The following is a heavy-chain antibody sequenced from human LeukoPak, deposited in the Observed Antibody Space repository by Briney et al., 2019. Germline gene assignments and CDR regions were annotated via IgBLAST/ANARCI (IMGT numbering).Heavy chain of an antibody. V-gene: IGHV3-9*01. CDR3: AKAYGGNRHYYYGMDV. CDR2: ISWNSGSI. D-gene: IGHD4-23*01. CDR1: GFTFDDYA. J-gene: IGHJ6*02. Sequence: GGSLRLSCAASGFTFDDYAMHWVRQAPGKGLEWVSGISWNSGSIGYADSVKGRFTISRDNAKNSLYLQMNSLRAEDTALYYCAKAYGGNRHYYYGMDVWGQGTTVTVSS.